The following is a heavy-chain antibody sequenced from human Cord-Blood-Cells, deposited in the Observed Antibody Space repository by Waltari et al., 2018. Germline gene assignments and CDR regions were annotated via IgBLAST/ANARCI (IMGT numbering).Heavy chain of an antibody. CDR1: GYTFTGYY. CDR3: ARVDWGSRGGSDY. J-gene: IGHJ4*02. CDR2: INPNSGGT. Sequence: QVQLVQSGAEVKKPGASVKVSCKASGYTFTGYYMHWVRQAPGQGLEWMGRINPNSGGTNDAQKFHGMVTMTRDTAISTAYMELSRLGSDDTAVYYCARVDWGSRGGSDYWGQGTLVTVSS. D-gene: IGHD7-27*01. V-gene: IGHV1-2*06.